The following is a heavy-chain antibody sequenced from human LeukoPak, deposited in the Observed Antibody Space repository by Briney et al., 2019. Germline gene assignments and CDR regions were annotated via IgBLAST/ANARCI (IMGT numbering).Heavy chain of an antibody. J-gene: IGHJ4*02. CDR2: IKSKTDGGTT. CDR3: TTDGRRWLRIFDY. D-gene: IGHD5-12*01. V-gene: IGHV3-15*01. Sequence: GSLRLSCAASGFTFSNAWMSWVRQAPGKGLEWVGRIKSKTDGGTTDYAAPVKGRFTISRDDSKNTLYLQMNSLKTEDTAVYYCTTDGRRWLRIFDYWGQGTLVTVSS. CDR1: GFTFSNAW.